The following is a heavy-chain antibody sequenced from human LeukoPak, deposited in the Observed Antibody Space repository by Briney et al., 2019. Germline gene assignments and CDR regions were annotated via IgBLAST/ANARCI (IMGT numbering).Heavy chain of an antibody. CDR1: GGSISSYY. Sequence: SETLSLTCTVSGGSISSYYWSWIRQPPGKGLEWIGYIYYSGSTNYNPSLKSRVTISIDTSKKQFSLKLSSVTAADTALYYCARLEYSGSSYYFDYWGQGTLVTVSS. CDR2: IYYSGST. CDR3: ARLEYSGSSYYFDY. J-gene: IGHJ4*02. D-gene: IGHD6-6*01. V-gene: IGHV4-59*08.